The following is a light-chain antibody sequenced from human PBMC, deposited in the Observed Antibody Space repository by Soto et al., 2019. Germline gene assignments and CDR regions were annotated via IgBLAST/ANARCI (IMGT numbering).Light chain of an antibody. V-gene: IGKV3-20*01. CDR3: QHYNSSPPIT. CDR1: QSVRSTS. J-gene: IGKJ5*01. Sequence: EIVLAQSPATLSLSPGERATLSCRASQSVRSTSLVWYQQKPAQAPRLLIYGASSRATGIPDRFSGGGSGTDFTLTISRLEPEDFAVYYCQHYNSSPPITFGQGTRLEIK. CDR2: GAS.